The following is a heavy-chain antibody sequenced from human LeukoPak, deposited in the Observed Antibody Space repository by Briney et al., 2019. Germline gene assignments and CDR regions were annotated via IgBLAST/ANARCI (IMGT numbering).Heavy chain of an antibody. CDR3: AKVRGSDAFDI. CDR2: IIPILGQT. J-gene: IGHJ3*02. CDR1: GGTFSSYA. D-gene: IGHD3-10*01. Sequence: ASVKVSCKASGGTFSSYAISWVRQAPGQGLEWMGRIIPILGQTNYALKFQGRVTVTADESTNTAYMDLSGLRSEDTAVYYCAKVRGSDAFDIWGQGTLVTVSS. V-gene: IGHV1-69*11.